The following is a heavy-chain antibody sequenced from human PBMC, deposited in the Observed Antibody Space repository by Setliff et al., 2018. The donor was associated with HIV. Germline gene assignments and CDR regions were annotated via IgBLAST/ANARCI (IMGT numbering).Heavy chain of an antibody. CDR1: GDSIITYY. D-gene: IGHD6-13*01. V-gene: IGHV4-59*12. J-gene: IGHJ6*03. CDR3: AGGEVRSRYVSSRAPFYHYYYYMDV. CDR2: IHHSGSS. Sequence: SETLSLTCTVSGDSIITYYWTWIRQPPGKGLEWIGYIHHSGSSDYTPSLRSRVTMSVDTSKNQFSLRLSSVTAADTAVYYCAGGEVRSRYVSSRAPFYHYYYYMDVWGKGTTVTVSS.